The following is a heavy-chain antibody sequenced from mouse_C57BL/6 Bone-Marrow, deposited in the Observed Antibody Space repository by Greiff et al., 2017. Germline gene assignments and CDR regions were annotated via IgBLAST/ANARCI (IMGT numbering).Heavy chain of an antibody. Sequence: VQLVESGAELARPGASVKLSCKASGYTFTSYGISWVKQRTGQGLEWIGEIYPRSGNTYYNEKFKGKATLTADNSYSTADMELRSLTSEDSAVYFYARGGYGRSYAWFAYWGQGTLVTVSS. CDR3: ARGGYGRSYAWFAY. V-gene: IGHV1-81*01. J-gene: IGHJ3*01. CDR1: GYTFTSYG. CDR2: IYPRSGNT. D-gene: IGHD1-1*01.